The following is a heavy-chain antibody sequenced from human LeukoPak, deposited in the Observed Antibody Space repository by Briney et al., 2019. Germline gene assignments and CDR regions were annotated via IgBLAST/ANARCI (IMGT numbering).Heavy chain of an antibody. CDR2: INWNGGST. CDR3: ARGFGRASQLGWFDP. D-gene: IGHD3-16*01. J-gene: IGHJ5*02. CDR1: GFTFDDYG. Sequence: GGSLRLSCAASGFTFDDYGMSWVRQAPGKGLEWVSGINWNGGSTGYADSVKGRFTISRDNAKNSLYLQMNSLRAEDTALYHCARGFGRASQLGWFDPWGQGTLVTVSS. V-gene: IGHV3-20*01.